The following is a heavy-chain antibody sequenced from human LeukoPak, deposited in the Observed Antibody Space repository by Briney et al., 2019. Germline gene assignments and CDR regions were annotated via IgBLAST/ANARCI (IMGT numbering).Heavy chain of an antibody. CDR2: INPNSGGT. J-gene: IGHJ1*01. V-gene: IGHV1-2*06. Sequence: ASVKVSCKASGYTFTGYYMHWVRQAPGQGLEWMGRINPNSGGTNYAQKFQGRVTMTRDTSISTAYMELSRLRSDDTAVYYCARVVGATKDYFQHWGQGTLVTVSS. D-gene: IGHD1-26*01. CDR3: ARVVGATKDYFQH. CDR1: GYTFTGYY.